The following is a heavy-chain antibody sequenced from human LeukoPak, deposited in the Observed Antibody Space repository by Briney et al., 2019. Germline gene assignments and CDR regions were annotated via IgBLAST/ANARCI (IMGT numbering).Heavy chain of an antibody. CDR2: ISGSGGST. V-gene: IGHV3-23*01. CDR3: AKDRSVDYDYNWFDP. CDR1: GGSIGSSSYY. Sequence: ETLSLTCTVSGGSIGSSSYYWGWIRQPPGKGLEWVSAISGSGGSTHYADSVKGRFTISRDNSKNTLYLQMNSLRAEDTAVYYCAKDRSVDYDYNWFDPWGQGTLVTVSS. D-gene: IGHD4-17*01. J-gene: IGHJ5*02.